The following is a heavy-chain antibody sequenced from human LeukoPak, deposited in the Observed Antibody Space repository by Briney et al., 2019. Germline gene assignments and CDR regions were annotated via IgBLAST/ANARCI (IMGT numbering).Heavy chain of an antibody. Sequence: GGSLRLSCAASGFTFSSYSMNWVRQAPGKGLEWVSSISSSSSYIYYADSVKGGFTISRDNAKNSLYLQMNSLRAEDTAVYYCARGSPVSGDYWGQGTLVTVSS. CDR1: GFTFSSYS. CDR2: ISSSSSYI. CDR3: ARGSPVSGDY. V-gene: IGHV3-21*01. J-gene: IGHJ4*02. D-gene: IGHD1-26*01.